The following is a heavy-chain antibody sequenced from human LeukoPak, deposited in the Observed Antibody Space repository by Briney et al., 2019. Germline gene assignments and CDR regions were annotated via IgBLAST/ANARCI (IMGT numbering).Heavy chain of an antibody. D-gene: IGHD3-10*01. CDR2: VYHVGTT. V-gene: IGHV4-38-2*02. J-gene: IGHJ4*02. CDR1: GYSISSGYF. CDR3: ARGPRMVRGVRFDY. Sequence: SETLSLTCTVSGYSISSGYFWGWIRPPPGKGLEWIGVYHVGTTDNNPSLKSRVTISVDTSKNQFSLKLSSVTAADTAVYYCARGPRMVRGVRFDYWGQGTLVTVSS.